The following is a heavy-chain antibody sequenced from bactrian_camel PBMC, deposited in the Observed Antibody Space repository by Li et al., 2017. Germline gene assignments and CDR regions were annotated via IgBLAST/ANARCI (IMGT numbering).Heavy chain of an antibody. CDR2: IGEDGTT. CDR1: GYTSDHYC. Sequence: QVQLVESGGGSVQAGGSLRLSCTASGYTSDHYCLAWFRQEPGKGREAVATIGEDGTTTYRDSAKGRFTISRDNAKNTLTLQMSSLKTEDTGVYYCATLEYRGGSYPSTFGNWGQGTQVTVS. V-gene: IGHV3S55*01. D-gene: IGHD2*01. J-gene: IGHJ6*01. CDR3: ATLEYRGGSYPSTFGN.